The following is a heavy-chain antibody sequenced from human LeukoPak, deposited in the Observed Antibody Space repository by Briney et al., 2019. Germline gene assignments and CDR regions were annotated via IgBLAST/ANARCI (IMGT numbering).Heavy chain of an antibody. CDR2: IYHSGST. CDR1: GGSISSGGYS. V-gene: IGHV4-30-2*01. CDR3: ARRARYYGSGSYYTQAFDI. J-gene: IGHJ3*02. Sequence: SSQTLSLTCAVSGGSISSGGYSWSWIRQPPGKGLEWIGYIYHSGSTYYNPSLKSRVTISVDRSKNQFSLKLSSVTAADTAVYYCARRARYYGSGSYYTQAFDIWGQGTMVTVST. D-gene: IGHD3-10*01.